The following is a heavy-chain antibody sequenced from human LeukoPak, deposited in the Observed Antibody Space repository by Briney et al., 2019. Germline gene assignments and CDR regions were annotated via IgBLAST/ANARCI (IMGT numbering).Heavy chain of an antibody. J-gene: IGHJ6*03. CDR1: DDSISNNRYF. V-gene: IGHV4-39*07. CDR2: INYSGRT. Sequence: SETLSLTCTISDDSISNNRYFWAWIRQPPGKGLEWIGSINYSGRTYYNPSLKSRLTMSVDTAKRQFSLRLTSVTAADTALYYCARDKGPGGSGSYLPYYYYYMDVWGKGTTVTVSS. D-gene: IGHD3-10*01. CDR3: ARDKGPGGSGSYLPYYYYYMDV.